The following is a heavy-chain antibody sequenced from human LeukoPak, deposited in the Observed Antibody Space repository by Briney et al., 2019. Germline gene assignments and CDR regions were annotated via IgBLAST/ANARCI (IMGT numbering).Heavy chain of an antibody. V-gene: IGHV3-23*01. J-gene: IGHJ4*02. CDR3: AKDDLFYYDSSGYSPYFVY. Sequence: HPGRSLRLSCAASGFTFSSYAMSWVRQAPGKGLEWVSAISGSGGSTYYADSVKGRFTISRDNSKNTLYLQMNSLRAEDTAVYYCAKDDLFYYDSSGYSPYFVYWGQGTLVTVSS. D-gene: IGHD3-22*01. CDR2: ISGSGGST. CDR1: GFTFSSYA.